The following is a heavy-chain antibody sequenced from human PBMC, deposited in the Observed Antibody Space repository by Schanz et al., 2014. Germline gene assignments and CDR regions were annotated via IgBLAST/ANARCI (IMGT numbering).Heavy chain of an antibody. Sequence: QVQLVESGGGLVKPGGSLRLSCAASGFIFNDYYMNWIRQAPGKGLEWLSYISHDGTTSYYADSVKGRFTISRDNAKNSLYLEMTSLRGEDTAVYYCAKSGYCRSTSCYQYNYYGLDVWGQGTLVTVSS. CDR1: GFIFNDYY. CDR3: AKSGYCRSTSCYQYNYYGLDV. D-gene: IGHD2-2*03. V-gene: IGHV3-11*04. J-gene: IGHJ6*02. CDR2: ISHDGTTS.